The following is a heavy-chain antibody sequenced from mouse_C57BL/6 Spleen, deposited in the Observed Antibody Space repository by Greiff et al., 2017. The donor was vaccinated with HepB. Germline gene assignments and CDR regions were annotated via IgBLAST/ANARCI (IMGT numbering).Heavy chain of an antibody. CDR3: ANTGDAMDY. Sequence: EVQLQESGGGLVKPGGSLKLSCAASGFTFSDYGMHWVRQAPEKGLEWVAYISSGSSTIYYADTVKGRFTISRDNAKNTLFLQMTSLRSEDTAMYYCANTGDAMDYWGQGTSVTVSS. CDR1: GFTFSDYG. J-gene: IGHJ4*01. V-gene: IGHV5-17*01. CDR2: ISSGSSTI.